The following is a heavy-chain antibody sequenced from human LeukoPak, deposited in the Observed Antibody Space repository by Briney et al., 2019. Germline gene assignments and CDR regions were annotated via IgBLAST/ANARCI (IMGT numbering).Heavy chain of an antibody. D-gene: IGHD6-25*01. V-gene: IGHV3-11*01. CDR1: GFTSSDNF. J-gene: IGHJ4*02. CDR2: ISKSDSTT. Sequence: PGGSLRLSCAASGFTSSDNFMSWIRQAPGKGLEWVSYISKSDSTTYYADTVKGRLTISRDSAKNSVYLYMNSLRAEDTAVYYCASAVAAPDQDPPFDYWGQGTLVTVSS. CDR3: ASAVAAPDQDPPFDY.